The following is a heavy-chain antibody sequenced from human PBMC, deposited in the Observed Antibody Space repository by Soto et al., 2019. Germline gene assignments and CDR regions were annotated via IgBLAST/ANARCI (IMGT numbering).Heavy chain of an antibody. CDR3: ARGGYSSSWYHPYFDY. CDR1: GGSISSYY. V-gene: IGHV4-59*01. D-gene: IGHD6-13*01. CDR2: IYYSGST. J-gene: IGHJ4*02. Sequence: QVQLQESGPGLVKPSETLSLTCTVSGGSISSYYWSWIRQPPGKGLEWIGYIYYSGSTNYNPSRQSRVTISVXTXKXXFSLKLSSVTAADTAVYYCARGGYSSSWYHPYFDYWGQGTLVTVSS.